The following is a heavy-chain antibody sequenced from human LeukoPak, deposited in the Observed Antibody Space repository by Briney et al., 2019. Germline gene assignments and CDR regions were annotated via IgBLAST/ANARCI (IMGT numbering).Heavy chain of an antibody. J-gene: IGHJ3*02. CDR1: GFTFSSYE. CDR2: ISSSGSTI. V-gene: IGHV3-48*03. Sequence: PGGSLRLSCAASGFTFSSYEMNWVRQAPGKGLEWVSYISSSGSTIYYADSVKGRFTISRDNAKNSLYLQMNSLRAEDTAVYYWARVEQWLVHGAFDIWGQGTMVSVSS. CDR3: ARVEQWLVHGAFDI. D-gene: IGHD6-19*01.